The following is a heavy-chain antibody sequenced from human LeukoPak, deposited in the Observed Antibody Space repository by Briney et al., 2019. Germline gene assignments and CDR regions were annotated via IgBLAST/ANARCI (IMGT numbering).Heavy chain of an antibody. D-gene: IGHD1-26*01. J-gene: IGHJ4*02. Sequence: SETLSLTCAVYGGSFSGYYWSWIRQPPGKGLEWIGEINHSGSTNYNPSLKSRVTISVDTSKNQFSLKLSSVTAADTAVYYCARHVGVQRDFDYWGQGTLVTVSS. CDR2: INHSGST. CDR1: GGSFSGYY. CDR3: ARHVGVQRDFDY. V-gene: IGHV4-34*01.